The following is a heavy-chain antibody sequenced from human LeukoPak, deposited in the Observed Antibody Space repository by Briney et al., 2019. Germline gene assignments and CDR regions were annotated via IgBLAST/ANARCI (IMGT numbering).Heavy chain of an antibody. CDR1: GYTFTSNY. Sequence: ASVKVSCKAFGYTFTSNYMHWVRQAPGQGPEWMGVISPSGGSTTYAQKFQGRVTLTRDMSTSTDYLELSSLRSEDTAVYYCARASPSAPYYMDVWGKGTTLTISS. V-gene: IGHV1-46*01. CDR3: ARASPSAPYYMDV. D-gene: IGHD2-2*01. J-gene: IGHJ6*03. CDR2: ISPSGGST.